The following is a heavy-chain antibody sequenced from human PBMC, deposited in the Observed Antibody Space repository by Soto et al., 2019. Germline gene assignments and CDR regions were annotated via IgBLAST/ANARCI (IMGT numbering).Heavy chain of an antibody. V-gene: IGHV1-69*13. D-gene: IGHD3-3*01. CDR3: ASNPGRITIFGVVIKNWFDP. CDR2: IIPIFGTA. J-gene: IGHJ5*02. Sequence: SVKGSCKASGGTCSSYTIRWVRQAPGQGLEWMGGIIPIFGTANYAQKFQGRVTITANESTSTAYMELSSLRSEDTAVYYCASNPGRITIFGVVIKNWFDPWGQGTLVTVSS. CDR1: GGTCSSYT.